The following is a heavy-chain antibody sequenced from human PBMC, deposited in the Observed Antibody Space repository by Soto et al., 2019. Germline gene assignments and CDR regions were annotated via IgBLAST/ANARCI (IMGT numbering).Heavy chain of an antibody. V-gene: IGHV3-30-3*01. J-gene: IGHJ3*02. CDR1: GFTFSSYA. CDR3: ARAFYGDYRDAFDI. D-gene: IGHD4-17*01. Sequence: GGSLRLSCAASGFTFSSYAMHWVRQAPGKGLEWVAVISYDGSNKYYADSVKGRFTISRDNSKNTLYLQMNSLRAEDTAVYYCARAFYGDYRDAFDIWGQGTMVTVS. CDR2: ISYDGSNK.